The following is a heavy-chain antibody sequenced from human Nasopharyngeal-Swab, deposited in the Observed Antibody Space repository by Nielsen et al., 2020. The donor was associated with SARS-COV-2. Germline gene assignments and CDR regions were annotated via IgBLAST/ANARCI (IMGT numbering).Heavy chain of an antibody. J-gene: IGHJ4*02. Sequence: GESLKISCAASGFTFSSYGMHWVRQAPGKGLEWVAVISYDGSNKYYADSVKGRFTISRDNSKNTLYLQMNSLRGEDTGVYYCTRDIGGKYGYWGQGNLVTVSS. CDR1: GFTFSSYG. CDR2: ISYDGSNK. CDR3: TRDIGGKYGY. D-gene: IGHD4-23*01. V-gene: IGHV3-30*03.